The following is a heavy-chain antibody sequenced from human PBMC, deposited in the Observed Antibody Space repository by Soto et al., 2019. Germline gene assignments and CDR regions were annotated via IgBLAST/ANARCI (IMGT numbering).Heavy chain of an antibody. Sequence: XSVKVSCKGSVYTFTCYYIHWVRQAPGQGLEWMGWINPNTGGTNYAQKFQGRVTMTRDTSISTSYMELSTLKSDDAAMYYCARHPLGSQVVPGGDVWGQGTTVTVS. CDR1: VYTFTCYY. CDR2: INPNTGGT. J-gene: IGHJ6*02. V-gene: IGHV1-2*02. CDR3: ARHPLGSQVVPGGDV. D-gene: IGHD2-2*01.